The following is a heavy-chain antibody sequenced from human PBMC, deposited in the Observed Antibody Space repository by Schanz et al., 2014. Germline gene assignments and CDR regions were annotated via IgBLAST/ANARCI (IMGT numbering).Heavy chain of an antibody. CDR2: IKQDGSEK. J-gene: IGHJ4*02. D-gene: IGHD2-2*02. CDR1: GFTFSRHA. V-gene: IGHV3-7*01. CDR3: ARGTCSSSTCYIIYFDY. Sequence: VELVESGGGVVQPGRSLRLSCAASGFTFSRHAMHWVRQAAGKGLEWVANIKQDGSEKHYVDSVKGRFTISSDNAKNSLYLQMNSLRAEDTAVYYCARGTCSSSTCYIIYFDYWGQGALVTVSS.